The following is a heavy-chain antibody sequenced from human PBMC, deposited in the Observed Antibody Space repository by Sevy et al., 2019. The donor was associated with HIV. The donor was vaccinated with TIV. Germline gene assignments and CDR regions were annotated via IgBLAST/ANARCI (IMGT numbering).Heavy chain of an antibody. CDR2: INPSGGST. D-gene: IGHD2-21*02. J-gene: IGHJ5*02. CDR1: GYSFTSYF. Sequence: ASVKVSCKASGYSFTSYFVYWVRQASGQGLEWMGMINPSGGSTSSAQKFQGRVTMTRDTSTSTVYMELSSLRSEDTAVYYCARGSGGYSGWFDPWGQGTLVTVSS. V-gene: IGHV1-46*01. CDR3: ARGSGGYSGWFDP.